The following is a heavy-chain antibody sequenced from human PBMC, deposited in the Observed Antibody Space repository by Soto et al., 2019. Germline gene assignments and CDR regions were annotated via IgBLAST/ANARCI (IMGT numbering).Heavy chain of an antibody. D-gene: IGHD5-12*01. J-gene: IGHJ4*02. V-gene: IGHV3-48*04. CDR2: IGSTGSVT. Sequence: GGSLRLSCAASGFTFSAYSMNWVRQAPGKGLEWVSFIGSTGSVTHYADSVMGRSTISRDNARNSLYLQMNSLRAEDTAVYYCARDSREYNAYDYNWGQGTLVTVSS. CDR3: ARDSREYNAYDYN. CDR1: GFTFSAYS.